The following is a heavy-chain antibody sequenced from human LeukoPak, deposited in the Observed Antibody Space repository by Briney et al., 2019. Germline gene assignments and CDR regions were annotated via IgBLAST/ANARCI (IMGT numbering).Heavy chain of an antibody. CDR1: GGSISSYY. V-gene: IGHV4-59*01. CDR2: IYYSGST. CDR3: ARVNYDFWSGYRMYYFDY. D-gene: IGHD3-3*01. J-gene: IGHJ4*02. Sequence: SETLSLTCTVSGGSISSYYWSWIRQPPGKGLEWIGYIYYSGSTNYNPSLKSRVTISVDTSKNQFSLKLSSVTAADTAVYYCARVNYDFWSGYRMYYFDYWGQGTLVTVSS.